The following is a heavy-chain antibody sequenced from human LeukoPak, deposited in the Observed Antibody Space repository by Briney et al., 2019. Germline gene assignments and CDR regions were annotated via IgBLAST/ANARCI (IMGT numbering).Heavy chain of an antibody. J-gene: IGHJ6*03. Sequence: PSETLSLTCTVSGGSISSYYWSWIRQPPGKGLEWIGYIYYSGSTNYNPSLKSRVTISVDTSKNQFSLKLSSVTAADTAVYYCARESPGDIVVVPAARGYYYMDVWGKGTTVTVSS. V-gene: IGHV4-59*12. CDR1: GGSISSYY. D-gene: IGHD2-2*01. CDR2: IYYSGST. CDR3: ARESPGDIVVVPAARGYYYMDV.